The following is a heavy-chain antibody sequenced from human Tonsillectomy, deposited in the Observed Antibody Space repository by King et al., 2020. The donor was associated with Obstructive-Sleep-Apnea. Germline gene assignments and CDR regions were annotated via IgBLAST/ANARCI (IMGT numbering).Heavy chain of an antibody. J-gene: IGHJ6*02. CDR3: AKDRGSGSYAPHYYYYYGMDV. V-gene: IGHV3-33*06. CDR2: IWYVGSNK. Sequence: VQLVQSGVGVVQPGRSLRLSCAASGFTFISYGMHGVRQAPGKGLAWVAVIWYVGSNKYYADSVKGRVTISRDNSKNTLYLQMNSLIAEDTAVYYCAKDRGSGSYAPHYYYYYGMDVWGQGTTVTVSS. D-gene: IGHD3-10*01. CDR1: GFTFISYG.